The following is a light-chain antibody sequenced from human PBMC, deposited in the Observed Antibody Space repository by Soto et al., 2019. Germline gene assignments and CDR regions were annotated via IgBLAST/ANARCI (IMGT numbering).Light chain of an antibody. CDR3: QQYNSYST. CDR1: QSFTTW. Sequence: DIQMTQSPSTLSASVEDRVTIACRASQSFTTWLAWYQQKPGKAPKLLIYDASSLESGVPSRFSGSGSGTEFTLTISSLQPDDFATYFCQQYNSYSTFGQGTKVDIK. J-gene: IGKJ1*01. V-gene: IGKV1-5*01. CDR2: DAS.